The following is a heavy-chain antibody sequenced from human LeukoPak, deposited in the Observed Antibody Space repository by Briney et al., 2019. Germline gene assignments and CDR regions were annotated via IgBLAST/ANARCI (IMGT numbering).Heavy chain of an antibody. J-gene: IGHJ6*02. V-gene: IGHV3-30*04. D-gene: IGHD3-3*01. Sequence: GGSLRLSCAASGFTFSSYAMHWVRQAPGKGLEWVAVISYDGNKKYYADSVKGRFTISRDNSKNTLYLQMNSLRAEDTAVYYCARGAITIFGVVYYYGLDVWGQGTTVTVSS. CDR1: GFTFSSYA. CDR2: ISYDGNKK. CDR3: ARGAITIFGVVYYYGLDV.